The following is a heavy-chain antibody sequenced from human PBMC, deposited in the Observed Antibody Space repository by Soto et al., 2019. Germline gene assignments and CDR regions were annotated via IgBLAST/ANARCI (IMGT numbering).Heavy chain of an antibody. CDR1: GYTFTSYY. CDR2: INPSGGST. CDR3: ALSRPSYDFWSGKSH. Sequence: GASVKVSCKASGYTFTSYYMHWVRQAPGQGLEWMGIINPSGGSTSYAQKFQGRVTMTRDTSTSTVYMELSSLRSEDTAVYYCALSRPSYDFWSGKSHWGQGTLVTVSS. D-gene: IGHD3-3*01. V-gene: IGHV1-46*03. J-gene: IGHJ4*02.